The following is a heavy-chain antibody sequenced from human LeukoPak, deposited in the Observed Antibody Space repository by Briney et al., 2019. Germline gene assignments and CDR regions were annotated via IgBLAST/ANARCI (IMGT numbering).Heavy chain of an antibody. J-gene: IGHJ4*02. D-gene: IGHD3-9*01. CDR3: EKEHNFDWLFCYDY. CDR1: DLTFSGYA. V-gene: IGHV3-23*01. CDR2: ISNRGSGT. Sequence: GGSLCPSCEVSDLTFSGYAMARAAQAPGKGLDWVQGISNRGSGTYYADSVKGRFTISEDNSKSTIYLQMNSLRAEDTAVYYCEKEHNFDWLFCYDYWGQGILVTVSS.